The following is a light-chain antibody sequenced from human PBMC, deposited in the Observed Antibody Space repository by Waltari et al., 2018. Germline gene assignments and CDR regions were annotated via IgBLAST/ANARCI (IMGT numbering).Light chain of an antibody. CDR1: SSDGGADEY. CDR2: EVH. V-gene: IGLV2-14*01. J-gene: IGLJ1*01. Sequence: QSALTQPASVSASPGQSITISCTGTSSDGGADEYSSWYQQHQGKVPKLIIYEVHNRPSGVSDLFSGSKFDNTASLTISGLQPEDEADYYCSSYPPIASYVFGPGTKVTVL. CDR3: SSYPPIASYV.